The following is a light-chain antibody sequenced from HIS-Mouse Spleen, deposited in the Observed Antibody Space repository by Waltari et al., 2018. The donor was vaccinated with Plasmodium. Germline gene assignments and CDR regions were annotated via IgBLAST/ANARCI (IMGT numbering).Light chain of an antibody. CDR1: SLRSYY. J-gene: IGLJ3*02. CDR2: GKN. CDR3: NSRDSSGNHLV. Sequence: SSELTQDPAVSVALGQTVRTTCQGDSLRSYYASWYQQKPGQAPVLVIYGKNNRPSGFPNRFSGSSSGNAASLTVTGTRTEDEAEYYCNSRDSSGNHLVFGGGTKLTVL. V-gene: IGLV3-19*01.